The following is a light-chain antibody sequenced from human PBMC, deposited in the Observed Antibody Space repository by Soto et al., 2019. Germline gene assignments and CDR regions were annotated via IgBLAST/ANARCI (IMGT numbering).Light chain of an antibody. CDR2: KVS. CDR3: MQGTHWPIT. CDR1: QSLVHSDGIAY. J-gene: IGKJ5*01. V-gene: IGKV2-30*02. Sequence: DVVMTQSPLSLPVTLGQPASISCRSNQSLVHSDGIAYFSWFQQRPGRSPRRLIYKVSNRDSGVPGRFSGSGSGTDFALKSSRVEAEDVGVYYCMQGTHWPITFGQGTRLEIK.